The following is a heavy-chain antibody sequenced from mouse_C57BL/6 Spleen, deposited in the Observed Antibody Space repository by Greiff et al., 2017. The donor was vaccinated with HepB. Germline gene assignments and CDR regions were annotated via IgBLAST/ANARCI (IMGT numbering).Heavy chain of an antibody. Sequence: VQLQQSGPELVKPGASVKISCKPSGYTFTDYYMNWVKQSHGKSLEWIGDINPNNGGTSYNQKFKGKATLTVDKSSSTAYMELRSLTSEDSAVYYCARGGDGYSWFAYWGQGTLVTVSA. D-gene: IGHD2-3*01. CDR3: ARGGDGYSWFAY. J-gene: IGHJ3*01. V-gene: IGHV1-26*01. CDR2: INPNNGGT. CDR1: GYTFTDYY.